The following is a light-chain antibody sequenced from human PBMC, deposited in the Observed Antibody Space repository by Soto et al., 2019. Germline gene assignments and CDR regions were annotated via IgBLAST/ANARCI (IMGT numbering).Light chain of an antibody. CDR2: DVS. V-gene: IGLV2-14*02. J-gene: IGLJ2*01. CDR1: SSDVGSYNL. Sequence: QSVLTQPASVSGSPGQSITISCTGTSSDVGSYNLVSWYQQHPGKAPKLMIYDVSNRPSGVSNRFSGSKSGNTASLTISGLQAEDEADYYCSSYRSTTPGVFGGGTKLTVL. CDR3: SSYRSTTPGV.